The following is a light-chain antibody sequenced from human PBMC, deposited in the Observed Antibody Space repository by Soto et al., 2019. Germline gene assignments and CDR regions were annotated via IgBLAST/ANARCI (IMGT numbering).Light chain of an antibody. CDR2: DAS. Sequence: DIQMTQSPSTLAASVGDRVHITCRASQSISSWLAWYQQKPAKAPNLLIYDASSLESEVPSRFSGSGSGTEFTLTISSLQPDDFATYYCQRYNSFWTFGQGTKVEIK. CDR3: QRYNSFWT. J-gene: IGKJ1*01. CDR1: QSISSW. V-gene: IGKV1-5*01.